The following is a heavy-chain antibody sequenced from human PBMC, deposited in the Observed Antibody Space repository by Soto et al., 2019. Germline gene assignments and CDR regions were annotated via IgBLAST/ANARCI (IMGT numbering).Heavy chain of an antibody. V-gene: IGHV3-43*01. J-gene: IGHJ5*02. CDR2: ISWDGGST. CDR1: GFTFDDYT. D-gene: IGHD6-13*01. Sequence: DVQLVESGGVVVQPGGSLRLSCAASGFTFDDYTMHWVRQAPGKGLEWVSLISWDGGSTYYADSVKGRFTISRDNSKNSLYLQMNSLRTEDTALYYCAKGAGYSSSWYGGGWFDPWGQGTLVTVSS. CDR3: AKGAGYSSSWYGGGWFDP.